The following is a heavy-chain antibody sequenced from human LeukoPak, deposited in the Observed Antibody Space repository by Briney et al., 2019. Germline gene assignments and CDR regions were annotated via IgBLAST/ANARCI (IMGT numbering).Heavy chain of an antibody. CDR2: ISGSGGST. CDR3: TKGQGANSGYYYFDY. V-gene: IGHV3-23*01. J-gene: IGHJ4*02. CDR1: GFTFSSYA. Sequence: GGSLRLSCAASGFTFSSYAMGWVRQAPGKGLEWVSAISGSGGSTYYADSVKGRFTISRDNSMDTLYLQMNGLRAEDTAIYYCTKGQGANSGYYYFDYWGQGTLVTVSS. D-gene: IGHD3-3*01.